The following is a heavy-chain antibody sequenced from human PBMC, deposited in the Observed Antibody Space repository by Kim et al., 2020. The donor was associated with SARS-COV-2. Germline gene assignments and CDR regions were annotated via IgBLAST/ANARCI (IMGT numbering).Heavy chain of an antibody. CDR1: GYTFTSYG. Sequence: ASVKVSCKASGYTFTSYGISWVRQAPGQGLEWMGWISAYNGNTNYAQKLQGRVTMTTDTSTSTAYMELRSLRSDDTAVYYCARDGGSVRAVYYYYYGMDVWGHGTTVTVSS. CDR3: ARDGGSVRAVYYYYYGMDV. CDR2: ISAYNGNT. J-gene: IGHJ6*02. D-gene: IGHD1-26*01. V-gene: IGHV1-18*01.